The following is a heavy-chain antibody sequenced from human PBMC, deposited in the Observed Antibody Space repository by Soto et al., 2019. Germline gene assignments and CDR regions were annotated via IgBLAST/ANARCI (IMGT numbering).Heavy chain of an antibody. CDR2: ISATTTYK. J-gene: IGHJ2*01. D-gene: IGHD2-8*02. CDR1: GFTFDTYT. Sequence: EVQVVESGGGLVKPGGSLRLSCTASGFTFDTYTMNWLRQAPGRGLEWVSSISATTTYKYYAASVDGRFTISRDNAKNSLYLQTNSLGAEDTAVYYCARGSASKSGHLWYFDLWGRVTLVTVSS. V-gene: IGHV3-21*01. CDR3: ARGSASKSGHLWYFDL.